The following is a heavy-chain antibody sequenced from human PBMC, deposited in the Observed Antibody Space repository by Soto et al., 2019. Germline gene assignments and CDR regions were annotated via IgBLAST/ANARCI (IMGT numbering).Heavy chain of an antibody. CDR3: ARVDHRGYFAILTDY. CDR2: IYDSVNT. V-gene: IGHV4-31*03. Sequence: LSLTCTVSGDSLSSGGHYWSWIRQHPGKGLEWIGHIYDSVNTYYSPSLRSRVTISADMSKNQFSLNLRSVTAADTAVYYCARVDHRGYFAILTDYWGQGTPVTVSS. CDR1: GDSLSSGGHY. D-gene: IGHD3-9*01. J-gene: IGHJ4*02.